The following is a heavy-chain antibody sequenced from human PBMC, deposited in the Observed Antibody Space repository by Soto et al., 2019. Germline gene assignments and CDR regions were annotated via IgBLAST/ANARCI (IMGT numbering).Heavy chain of an antibody. D-gene: IGHD3-3*01. J-gene: IGHJ4*02. CDR1: GYTFTMYA. V-gene: IGHV1-3*01. Sequence: QVQLVQSGAEVKKPGASVRVSCEASGYTFTMYAIHWVRQAPGQRLEWMGWINAANGNTKSSQKFQGRVSITRDTSASTDYMELSSLRSEDTALYYCARDQRRDYDFWSGYSQGFDYWGQGTLVTVSS. CDR2: INAANGNT. CDR3: ARDQRRDYDFWSGYSQGFDY.